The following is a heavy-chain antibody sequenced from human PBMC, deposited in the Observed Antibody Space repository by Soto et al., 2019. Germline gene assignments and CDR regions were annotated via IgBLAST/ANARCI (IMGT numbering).Heavy chain of an antibody. D-gene: IGHD6-19*01. CDR3: ARDRAVAGQSSDAFDI. CDR1: GGTFSSYT. CDR2: IIPILGIA. J-gene: IGHJ3*02. V-gene: IGHV1-69*04. Sequence: SVKVSCKASGGTFSSYTISWVRQAPGQGLEWMGRIIPILGIANYAQKFQGRVTITADKSTSTAYMELSSLRSEDTAVYYCARDRAVAGQSSDAFDIWGQGTMVTVSS.